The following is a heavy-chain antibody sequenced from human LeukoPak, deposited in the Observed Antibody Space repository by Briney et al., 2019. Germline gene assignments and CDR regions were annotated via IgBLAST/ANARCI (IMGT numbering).Heavy chain of an antibody. CDR3: AKALYSYGPIDY. D-gene: IGHD5-18*01. Sequence: GGSLRLSCAASGFTFDDYAMHWVRQAPGKGLEWVSGISWNSGSIGYADSVKGRFTISRDNAKNSLCLQMNSLRAEDTALYYCAKALYSYGPIDYWGQGTLVTVSS. CDR1: GFTFDDYA. V-gene: IGHV3-9*01. CDR2: ISWNSGSI. J-gene: IGHJ4*02.